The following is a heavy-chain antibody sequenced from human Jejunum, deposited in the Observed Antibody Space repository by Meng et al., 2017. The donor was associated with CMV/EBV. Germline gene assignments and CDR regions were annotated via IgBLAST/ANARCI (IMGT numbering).Heavy chain of an antibody. V-gene: IGHV3-21*06. D-gene: IGHD6-19*01. CDR1: GFTFSSYS. CDR2: IFRNSDYT. J-gene: IGHJ4*02. Sequence: ACGFTFSSYSMNWVRQAPGKGLEWVSSIFRNSDYTYYADSVKGRFTISRDNVNNSLYLQMNSLRAEDTAVYYCARASSGWEYYFDYWGQGTLVTVSS. CDR3: ARASSGWEYYFDY.